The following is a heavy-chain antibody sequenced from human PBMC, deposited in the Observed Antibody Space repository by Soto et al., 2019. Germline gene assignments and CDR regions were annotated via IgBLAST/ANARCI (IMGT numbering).Heavy chain of an antibody. D-gene: IGHD2-21*01. V-gene: IGHV3-53*01. CDR2: IYSGGST. J-gene: IGHJ4*02. Sequence: SGGSLRLSCADRGFTVGYRYMSWVRQAPGKGLEWVSVIYSGGSTYYADSVKGRFTISRDSSKNTLYLQMNSLRAEDTAVYYCARGFQSSFGYWGQGTLVTVSS. CDR1: GFTVGYRY. CDR3: ARGFQSSFGY.